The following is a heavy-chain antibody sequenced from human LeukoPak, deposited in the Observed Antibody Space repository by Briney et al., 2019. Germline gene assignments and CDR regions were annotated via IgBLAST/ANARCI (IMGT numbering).Heavy chain of an antibody. CDR2: IYNSGST. CDR1: GGSVSSYY. J-gene: IGHJ3*02. CDR3: VRDWEGFNFDI. D-gene: IGHD1-26*01. Sequence: SETLSLTCTVSGGSVSSYYWSWIRQPSGEGLEWIAYIYNSGSTNYNLSLKSRVTISVDTSKNQFSLKLSSVTAADTAVYYCVRDWEGFNFDIWGQGTMVTVSS. V-gene: IGHV4-59*02.